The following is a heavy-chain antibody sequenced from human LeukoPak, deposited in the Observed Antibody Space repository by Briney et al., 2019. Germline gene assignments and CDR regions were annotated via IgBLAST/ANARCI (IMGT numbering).Heavy chain of an antibody. V-gene: IGHV3-23*01. J-gene: IGHJ4*02. CDR1: GFTFSSYA. CDR3: AKVEGGAAAGFFDY. D-gene: IGHD6-13*01. Sequence: GGSLRLSCAASGFTFSSYAMGWVRQAPGKGLEWVPAISGSGGSTYYADSVKGRFTISRDNSKNTLYLQMNSLRAEDTAVYYCAKVEGGAAAGFFDYWGQGTLVTVSS. CDR2: ISGSGGST.